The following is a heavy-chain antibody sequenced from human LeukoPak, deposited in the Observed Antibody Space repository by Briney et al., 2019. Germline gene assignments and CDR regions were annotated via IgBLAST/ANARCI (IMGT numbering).Heavy chain of an antibody. J-gene: IGHJ4*02. CDR3: ARDHVITFGGVIVPYYFDY. D-gene: IGHD3-16*02. V-gene: IGHV4-34*01. Sequence: SETLSLTCAVYGGSFSGYYWSWIRQPPGKGLEWIGEINHSGSTNYNPSLESRVTISVDTSKNQFSLKLSSVTAADTAVYYCARDHVITFGGVIVPYYFDYWGQGTLVTVSS. CDR2: INHSGST. CDR1: GGSFSGYY.